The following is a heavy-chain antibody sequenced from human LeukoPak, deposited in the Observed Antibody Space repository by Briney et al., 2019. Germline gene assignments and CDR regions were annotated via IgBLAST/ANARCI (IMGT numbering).Heavy chain of an antibody. V-gene: IGHV4-39*01. J-gene: IGHJ4*02. CDR2: IYYSGST. D-gene: IGHD4-17*01. Sequence: SETLSLTCTVSGGSISSSSCYWGWIRQPPGKGLEWIGSIYYSGSTYYNPSLKSRVTISVDTSKNQFSLKLSSVTAADTAVYYCATHNDYGAPRGDYYFDYWGQGTLVTVSS. CDR3: ATHNDYGAPRGDYYFDY. CDR1: GGSISSSSCY.